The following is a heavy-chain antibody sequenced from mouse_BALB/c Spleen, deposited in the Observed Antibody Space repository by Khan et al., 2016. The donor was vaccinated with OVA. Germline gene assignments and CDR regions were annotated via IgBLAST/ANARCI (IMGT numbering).Heavy chain of an antibody. CDR2: INPHIGET. CDR1: GYSFTGYF. V-gene: IGHV1-20*02. J-gene: IGHJ2*01. Sequence: VQLKESGPELVKPGASVKIFCKASGYSFTGYFMNWVMQSHGKSLEWIGRINPHIGETFYNQKFKGKATLTVDESFSTAHMELRSLASEDSAVYYCARIYGSDFDYWGQGTTLTVSS. D-gene: IGHD1-1*01. CDR3: ARIYGSDFDY.